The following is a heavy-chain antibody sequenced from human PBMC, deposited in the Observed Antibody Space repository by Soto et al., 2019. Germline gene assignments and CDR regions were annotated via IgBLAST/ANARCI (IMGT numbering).Heavy chain of an antibody. V-gene: IGHV6-1*01. CDR2: TYYRSNYYN. CDR1: GDSVTSYIAA. CDR3: AREPAGTYYFDF. Sequence: SQTLSLTCAISGDSVTSYIAAWNWIRQSPSRGLEWLGRTYYRSNYYNDYAVSVRGRITISPDTSNNQFSLQLHSVTPEDTGVYYCAREPAGTYYFDFWGQGTLVTVSS. J-gene: IGHJ4*02. D-gene: IGHD6-13*01.